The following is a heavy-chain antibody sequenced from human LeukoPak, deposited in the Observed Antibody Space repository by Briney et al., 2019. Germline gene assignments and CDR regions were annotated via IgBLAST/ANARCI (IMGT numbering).Heavy chain of an antibody. Sequence: SETLSLTCTVSGGSISSSSYYWGWIRQPPGKGLEWIGNIYYSGSTYYNPSLKSRVTISVDTSKNQFFLKLSSVTATDTAVYYCARRVHSSSWSSYFDYWGQETLVTVSS. D-gene: IGHD6-13*01. V-gene: IGHV4-39*07. J-gene: IGHJ4*02. CDR2: IYYSGST. CDR1: GGSISSSSYY. CDR3: ARRVHSSSWSSYFDY.